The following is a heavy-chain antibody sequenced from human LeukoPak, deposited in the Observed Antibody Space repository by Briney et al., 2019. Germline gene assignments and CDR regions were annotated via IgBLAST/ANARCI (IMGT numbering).Heavy chain of an antibody. CDR1: GGSISNYY. CDR2: IYYSGST. V-gene: IGHV4-59*01. Sequence: PSETLSLTCSVSGGSISNYYWSWIRQSPGEGLEWIGNIYYSGSTNYHPSLESRVTISVDKSKDEFSLKMSSVTTADTAVYYCARSDSGGYYNEYWGQGTLVTVSS. J-gene: IGHJ4*02. CDR3: ARSDSGGYYNEY. D-gene: IGHD3-22*01.